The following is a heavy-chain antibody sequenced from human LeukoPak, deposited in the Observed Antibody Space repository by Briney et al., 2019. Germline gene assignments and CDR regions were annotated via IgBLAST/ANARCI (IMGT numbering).Heavy chain of an antibody. V-gene: IGHV3-30*04. CDR3: ARSPEYCSGGSCS. J-gene: IGHJ5*02. D-gene: IGHD2-15*01. Sequence: PGGSLRLSCAASGFTFSSYAMHWVRQAPGKGLEWVAVISYDGSNKYYADSVKGRFTISRDNSKNTLYLQMNSLRAEDMAVYYCARSPEYCSGGSCSWGQGTLVTVSS. CDR1: GFTFSSYA. CDR2: ISYDGSNK.